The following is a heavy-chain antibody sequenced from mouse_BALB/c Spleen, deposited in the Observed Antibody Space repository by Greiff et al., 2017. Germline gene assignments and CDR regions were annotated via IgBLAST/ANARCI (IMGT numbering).Heavy chain of an antibody. CDR1: GFTFSDYG. CDR2: ISNLAYSI. J-gene: IGHJ4*01. V-gene: IGHV5-15*02. CDR3: ARGGYYYGSTYYYAMDY. D-gene: IGHD1-1*01. Sequence: EVMLVESGGGLVQPGGSRKLSCAASGFTFSDYGMAWVRQAPGKGPEWVAFISNLAYSIYYADTVTGRFTISRENAKNTLYLEMSSLRSEDTAMYYCARGGYYYGSTYYYAMDYWGQGTSVTVSS.